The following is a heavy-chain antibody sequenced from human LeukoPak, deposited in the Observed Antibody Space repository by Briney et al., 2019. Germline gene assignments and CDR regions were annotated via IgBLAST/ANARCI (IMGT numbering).Heavy chain of an antibody. CDR1: GGSISSGSYY. CDR2: IYTSGST. V-gene: IGHV4-61*02. CDR3: ARVTGYVIEDYFDY. Sequence: SQTLSLTCTVSGGSISSGSYYWSWIRQPAGKGLEWIGRIYTSGSTNYNPSLKSRVTISLDTSKNQFSLKLRSVTAADTAVYYCARVTGYVIEDYFDYWGQGTLVTVSS. D-gene: IGHD3-22*01. J-gene: IGHJ4*02.